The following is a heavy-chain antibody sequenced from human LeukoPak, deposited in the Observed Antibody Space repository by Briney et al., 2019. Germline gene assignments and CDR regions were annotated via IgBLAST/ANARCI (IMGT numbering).Heavy chain of an antibody. Sequence: PSETLSLTCTVSGGSISSSSYYWSWIRQPPGKGLEWIGYIYYSGSTNYNPSLKSRVTISVDTSKNQFSLKLSSVTAADTAVYYCASGTHYYDSSGYYEYNWFDPWGQGTLVTVSS. D-gene: IGHD3-22*01. CDR1: GGSISSSSYY. CDR2: IYYSGST. CDR3: ASGTHYYDSSGYYEYNWFDP. V-gene: IGHV4-61*01. J-gene: IGHJ5*02.